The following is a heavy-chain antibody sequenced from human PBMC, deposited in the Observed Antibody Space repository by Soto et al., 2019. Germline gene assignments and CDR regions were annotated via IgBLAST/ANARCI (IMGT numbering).Heavy chain of an antibody. CDR1: GYTFTGYY. J-gene: IGHJ6*02. CDR2: INPNSGGT. CDR3: ARGSPPDYDFWSGYYTTIYDYYYGMDV. D-gene: IGHD3-3*01. V-gene: IGHV1-2*04. Sequence: ASVKVSCKASGYTFTGYYMHWVRQAPGQGLEWMGWINPNSGGTNYAQKFQGWVTMTRDTSISTAYMELSRLRSDDTAVYYCARGSPPDYDFWSGYYTTIYDYYYGMDVWGQGTTVTVSS.